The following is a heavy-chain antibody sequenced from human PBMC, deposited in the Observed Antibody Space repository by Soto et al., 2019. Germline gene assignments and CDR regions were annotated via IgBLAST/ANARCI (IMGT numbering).Heavy chain of an antibody. Sequence: ASVKVSCKASGYTFTGYYIQGLRQAPGQGLEWMGRINPNTGGSNFAQSFQGRVTMTRSTYVNTAYMELTRLTSEDTAVYYCARRHFWSGSYKDACDIWGRWTMVAV. CDR2: INPNTGGS. D-gene: IGHD3-3*02. CDR1: GYTFTGYY. V-gene: IGHV1-2*02. CDR3: ARRHFWSGSYKDACDI. J-gene: IGHJ3*02.